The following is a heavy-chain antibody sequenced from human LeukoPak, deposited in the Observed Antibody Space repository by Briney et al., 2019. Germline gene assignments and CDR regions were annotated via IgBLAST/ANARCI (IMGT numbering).Heavy chain of an antibody. J-gene: IGHJ6*02. V-gene: IGHV3-53*01. CDR3: AREDGSGSYPGYYYGMDV. CDR2: IYTGGNT. CDR1: GFTVSSNY. Sequence: PGGSLRLSCAASGFTVSSNYMSWVRQAPGKGLEWVSVIYTGGNTFYADSVKGRFTISRDISKNTLYLQMNSLRAEDTAVYYCAREDGSGSYPGYYYGMDVWGQGTTVTVSS. D-gene: IGHD3-10*01.